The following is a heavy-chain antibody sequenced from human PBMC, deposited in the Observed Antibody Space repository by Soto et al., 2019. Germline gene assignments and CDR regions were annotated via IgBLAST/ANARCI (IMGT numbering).Heavy chain of an antibody. CDR2: IVVGSGNT. CDR1: GFTFTSSA. CDR3: AVHYGSGSYYYYGMDV. J-gene: IGHJ6*02. Sequence: SVKVSCKASGFTFTSSAVQWVRQARGQRLEWIGWIVVGSGNTNYAQKFQERVTITRDMSTSTAYMELSSLRSEDTAVYYCAVHYGSGSYYYYGMDVWGQGTTVTV. V-gene: IGHV1-58*01. D-gene: IGHD3-10*01.